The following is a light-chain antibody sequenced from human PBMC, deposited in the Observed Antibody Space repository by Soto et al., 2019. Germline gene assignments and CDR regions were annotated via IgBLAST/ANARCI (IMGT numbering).Light chain of an antibody. Sequence: QSALTQPASVSGSFGQSITISCTGTSSDVGTYDIVSWYQHHPGKAPKLMIYEVSKRPSGVPDRFSGSKSGNTASLTVSGLQAEDEADYYCSSYAGSINVVFGGGTKLTVL. J-gene: IGLJ2*01. CDR3: SSYAGSINVV. CDR1: SSDVGTYDI. CDR2: EVS. V-gene: IGLV2-8*01.